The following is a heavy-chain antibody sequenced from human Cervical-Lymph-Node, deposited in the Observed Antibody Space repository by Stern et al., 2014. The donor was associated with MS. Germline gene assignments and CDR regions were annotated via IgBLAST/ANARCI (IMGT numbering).Heavy chain of an antibody. V-gene: IGHV5-51*04. D-gene: IGHD1-14*01. CDR2: IYPGDSET. J-gene: IGHJ4*02. Sequence: EVQLVESGAELIRPGESLKISWKGSGFKFSIYWIAWVRQMPGKGLERMGIIYPGDSETRYSPSFQGQVTISPNKPTGTASLQWSTLNASDTSMYFCARQTTAWASDVWGQGTLVTVSS. CDR1: GFKFSIYW. CDR3: ARQTTAWASDV.